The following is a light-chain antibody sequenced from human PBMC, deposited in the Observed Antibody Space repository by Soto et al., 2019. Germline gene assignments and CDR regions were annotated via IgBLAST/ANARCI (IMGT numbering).Light chain of an antibody. V-gene: IGKV1-27*01. J-gene: IGKJ1*01. Sequence: DIEMTQSPSSLSASVGDRVTITCRASQSISNYLPWYQQQPGKVPNLLIYVASTLQSGVPSRFSGSGSGTDFTLTISSLQPEDVATYYFQKYNSAPSTFGQGTKVEIK. CDR1: QSISNY. CDR3: QKYNSAPST. CDR2: VAS.